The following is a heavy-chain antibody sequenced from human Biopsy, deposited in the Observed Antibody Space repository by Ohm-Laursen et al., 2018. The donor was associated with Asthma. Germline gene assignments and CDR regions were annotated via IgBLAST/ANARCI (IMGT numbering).Heavy chain of an antibody. CDR3: AAGRTSLQGESLI. CDR2: IVFASGAA. Sequence: ASVKVSCNAYGVALSGYTFEWVRQARGLGIGWNALIVFASGAANYAQNFQDRLTVNRDMSAGSVSMELGGLSFTDTAVYYCAAGRTSLQGESLIWGQGALVSVSS. D-gene: IGHD2/OR15-2a*01. J-gene: IGHJ4*01. V-gene: IGHV1-58*01. CDR1: GVALSGYT.